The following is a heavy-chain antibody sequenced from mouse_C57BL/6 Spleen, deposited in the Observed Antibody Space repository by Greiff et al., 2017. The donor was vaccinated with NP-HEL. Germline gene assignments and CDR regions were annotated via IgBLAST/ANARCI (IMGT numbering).Heavy chain of an antibody. Sequence: QVQLKESGAELMKPGASVKLSCKATGYTFTGYWIEWVKQRPGHGLEWIGEILPGSGSTNYNEKFKGKATFTADTSSNTAYMQLSSLTTEDSAIYYCARFQMVYGNYYYAMDYWGQGTSVTVSS. J-gene: IGHJ4*01. V-gene: IGHV1-9*01. CDR3: ARFQMVYGNYYYAMDY. CDR2: ILPGSGST. D-gene: IGHD2-1*01. CDR1: GYTFTGYW.